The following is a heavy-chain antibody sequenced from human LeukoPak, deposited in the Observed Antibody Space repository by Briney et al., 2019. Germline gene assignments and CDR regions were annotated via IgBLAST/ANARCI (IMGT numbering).Heavy chain of an antibody. D-gene: IGHD4-17*01. J-gene: IGHJ4*02. CDR3: ARQGGDAFGLQS. Sequence: SETLSLTCTVSGGSISTSNYYWAWIRQPPGKGLEWIGTIYYTGSTFYNTSLESRLAISVDTSKNHFSLKLTSVTDADSAVYYCARQGGDAFGLQSWGRGTLVTVSS. CDR1: GGSISTSNYY. CDR2: IYYTGST. V-gene: IGHV4-39*01.